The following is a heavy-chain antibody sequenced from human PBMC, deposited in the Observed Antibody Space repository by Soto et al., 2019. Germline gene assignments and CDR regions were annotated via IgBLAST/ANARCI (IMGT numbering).Heavy chain of an antibody. V-gene: IGHV3-23*01. CDR1: GFSFSNYD. CDR3: AKGGWLDS. Sequence: DVPLLESGGGLVQPGGSLRLSCAASGFSFSNYDMSWVRQAPGKGLEWVSVINTSGGGTYYADSVIGRFTISRDNSKDTLHLQINSLRADDTAVYYCAKGGWLDSWGQGTLVTVSS. CDR2: INTSGGGT. J-gene: IGHJ4*02. D-gene: IGHD6-19*01.